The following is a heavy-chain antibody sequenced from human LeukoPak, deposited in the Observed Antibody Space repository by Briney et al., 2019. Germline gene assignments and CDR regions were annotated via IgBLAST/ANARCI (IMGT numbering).Heavy chain of an antibody. V-gene: IGHV1-8*01. CDR3: ARGLNYDILTGFGRNWFDP. Sequence: GASVKVSCKASGYTFTSYDINWVRQATGQGLEWMGWMNPNSGNTGCAQKFQGRVTMTRNTSISTAYMELSSLRSEDTAVYYCARGLNYDILTGFGRNWFDPWGQGTLVTVSS. J-gene: IGHJ5*02. D-gene: IGHD3-9*01. CDR1: GYTFTSYD. CDR2: MNPNSGNT.